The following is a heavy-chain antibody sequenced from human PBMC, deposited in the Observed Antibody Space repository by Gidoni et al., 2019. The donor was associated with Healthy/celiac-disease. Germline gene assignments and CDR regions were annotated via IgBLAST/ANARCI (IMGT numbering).Heavy chain of an antibody. CDR2: INHSGST. Sequence: QVQLQQWGAGLLKPSETLSLTCAVYGGSFSGYYWSWIRQPPGKGLEWIGEINHSGSTNYNPSLKSRVTISVDTSKNQFSLKLSSVTAADTAVYYCAREDNSPSRLSWFDPWGQGTLVTVSS. D-gene: IGHD1-1*01. J-gene: IGHJ5*02. CDR1: GGSFSGYY. V-gene: IGHV4-34*01. CDR3: AREDNSPSRLSWFDP.